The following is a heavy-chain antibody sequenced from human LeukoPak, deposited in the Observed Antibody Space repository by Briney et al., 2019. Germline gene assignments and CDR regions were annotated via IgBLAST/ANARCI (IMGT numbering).Heavy chain of an antibody. D-gene: IGHD6-19*01. CDR1: GGSISSYY. V-gene: IGHV4-59*01. CDR3: ARDLQYSSGWYGGYNWFDP. CDR2: IYYSGST. Sequence: NPSETLSLTCTVSGGSISSYYWSWIRQPPGKGLEWLGYIYYSGSTNYNPSLKSRVTISVDTSKNQFSLKLSSVTAADTAVCYCARDLQYSSGWYGGYNWFDPWGQGTLVTVSS. J-gene: IGHJ5*02.